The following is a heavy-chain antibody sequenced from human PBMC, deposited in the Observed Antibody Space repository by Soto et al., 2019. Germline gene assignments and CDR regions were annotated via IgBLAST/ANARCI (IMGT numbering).Heavy chain of an antibody. Sequence: GGSLRLSCAASGFTFSDYYMSWIRQAPGKGLEWVSYISSSGSTIYYADSVKGRFTISRDNAKNSLYLQMNSPRAEDTAVYYCARDSRSGSTSYYYFDYWGPGALVTVSS. D-gene: IGHD2-2*01. J-gene: IGHJ4*02. V-gene: IGHV3-11*01. CDR1: GFTFSDYY. CDR2: ISSSGSTI. CDR3: ARDSRSGSTSYYYFDY.